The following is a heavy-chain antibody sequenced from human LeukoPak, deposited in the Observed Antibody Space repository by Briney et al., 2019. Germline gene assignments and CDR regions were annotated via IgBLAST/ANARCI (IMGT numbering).Heavy chain of an antibody. D-gene: IGHD6-19*01. Sequence: SETLSLTCIVSGDSISSYYWSWIRQPPGKGLEWIGYIYHSGSTNYNPSLKSRVTISLDTSKKHFSLKLSSVTAADTAVYYCVRGHLVGGWFKYDAFDIWGQGTMVSVSS. V-gene: IGHV4-59*01. CDR1: GDSISSYY. CDR3: VRGHLVGGWFKYDAFDI. CDR2: IYHSGST. J-gene: IGHJ3*02.